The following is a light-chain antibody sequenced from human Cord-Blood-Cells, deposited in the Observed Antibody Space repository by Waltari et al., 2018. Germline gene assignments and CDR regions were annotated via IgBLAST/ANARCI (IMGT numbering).Light chain of an antibody. CDR2: GKN. CDR3: NSRDSSGNHLV. J-gene: IGLJ3*02. CDR1: SLRSYY. Sequence: SSELTQDPAVSVALGQTVRITCHGDSLRSYYASWYKQKPGQAPVLVIYGKNNRPSGIPDRFSGSSSGNTASLTITGAQAEDEADYYCNSRDSSGNHLVFGGGTKLTVL. V-gene: IGLV3-19*01.